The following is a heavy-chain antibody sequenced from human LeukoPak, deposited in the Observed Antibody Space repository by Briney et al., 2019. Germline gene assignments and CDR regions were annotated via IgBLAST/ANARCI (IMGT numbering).Heavy chain of an antibody. V-gene: IGHV3-23*01. D-gene: IGHD3-3*01. CDR1: GFTFSSYA. CDR2: ISGSGGST. J-gene: IGHJ4*02. Sequence: GGSLRLSCAASGFTFSSYAMSWVRQAPGKGLEWVSGISGSGGSTYYADSVKGRFTISRDNSKNTLYLQMNSLRAEDTAVYYCAKVNRFLEWLLPPPFDYWGQGTLVTVSS. CDR3: AKVNRFLEWLLPPPFDY.